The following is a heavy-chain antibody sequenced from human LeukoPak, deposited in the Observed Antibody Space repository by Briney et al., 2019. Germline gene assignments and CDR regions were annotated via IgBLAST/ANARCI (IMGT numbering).Heavy chain of an antibody. D-gene: IGHD3-10*01. J-gene: IGHJ3*02. Sequence: ASVKVPCKASGYTFTGYYMHWVRQAPGQGLEWMGWINPNSGGTNYAQKFQGWVTMTRDTSISTAYMELSRLRSDDTAVYYCAVAYGSGSYYYSAFDIWGQGTMVTVSS. CDR1: GYTFTGYY. CDR3: AVAYGSGSYYYSAFDI. V-gene: IGHV1-2*04. CDR2: INPNSGGT.